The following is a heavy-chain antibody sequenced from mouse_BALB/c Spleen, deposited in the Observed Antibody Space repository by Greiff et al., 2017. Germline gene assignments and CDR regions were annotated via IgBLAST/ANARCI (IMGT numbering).Heavy chain of an antibody. Sequence: EVKLEESGGGLVQPGGSRKLSCAASGFTFSSFRMHWVRQAPEKGLEWVAYISSGSSTIYYADTVKGRFTISRDNPKNTLFLQMTSLRSEDTAMYYCARLSYGLDYWGQGTTLTVSS. CDR3: ARLSYGLDY. CDR1: GFTFSSFR. CDR2: ISSGSSTI. J-gene: IGHJ2*01. V-gene: IGHV5-17*02. D-gene: IGHD1-2*01.